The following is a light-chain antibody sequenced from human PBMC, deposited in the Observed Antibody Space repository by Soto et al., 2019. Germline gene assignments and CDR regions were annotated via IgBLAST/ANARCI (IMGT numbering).Light chain of an antibody. V-gene: IGLV4-69*01. CDR3: QTWGTSIHWV. CDR1: SGHSSYA. Sequence: QLVLTQSPSASASLGASVKLTCTLSSGHSSYAIAWHQQQPEKGPRYLMKLNSDGSHSKGDGIPDRFSGSSSGAERYLTISSLQSEDEADYYCQTWGTSIHWVFGGGTQLTVL. J-gene: IGLJ3*02. CDR2: LNSDGSH.